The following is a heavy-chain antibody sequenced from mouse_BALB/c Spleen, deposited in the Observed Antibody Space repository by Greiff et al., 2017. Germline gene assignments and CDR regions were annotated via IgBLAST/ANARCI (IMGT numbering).Heavy chain of an antibody. J-gene: IGHJ4*01. CDR2: ISSGGSYT. D-gene: IGHD2-14*01. CDR3: ARDRNYYRYDRYAMDY. CDR1: GFTFSSYA. Sequence: EVNLVESGGGLVKPGGSLKLSCAASGFTFSSYAMSWVRQSPEKRLEWVAEISSGGSYTYYPDTVTGRFTISRDNAKNTLYLEMSSLRSEDTAMYYCARDRNYYRYDRYAMDYWGQGTSVTVSS. V-gene: IGHV5-9-4*01.